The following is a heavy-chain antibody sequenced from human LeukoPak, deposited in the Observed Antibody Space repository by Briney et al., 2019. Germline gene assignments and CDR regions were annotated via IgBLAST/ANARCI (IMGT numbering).Heavy chain of an antibody. Sequence: ASVKVSCKASGYIFTSYGISWVRQAPGQGLEWMGWINPNSGGTDYAQKFQGWVTMTRDTSISTAYMELSRLRSDDTAVYYCARSQGRGMDVWGQGTTVTVSS. V-gene: IGHV1-2*04. CDR1: GYIFTSYG. CDR3: ARSQGRGMDV. CDR2: INPNSGGT. J-gene: IGHJ6*02.